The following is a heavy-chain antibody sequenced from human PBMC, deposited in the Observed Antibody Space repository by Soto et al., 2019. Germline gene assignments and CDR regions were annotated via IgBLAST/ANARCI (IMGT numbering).Heavy chain of an antibody. V-gene: IGHV3-64D*09. D-gene: IGHD6-13*01. CDR2: ISSNGGST. CDR3: LKDRGIAAAGTAFDI. Sequence: GGSLRLSCSASGFTFSSYAMHWVRQAPGKGLEYVSAISSNGGSTYYADSVKGRFTISRDNSKNTLYLQMSSLRAEDTAVYYWLKDRGIAAAGTAFDIWGQGTMGTVS. J-gene: IGHJ3*02. CDR1: GFTFSSYA.